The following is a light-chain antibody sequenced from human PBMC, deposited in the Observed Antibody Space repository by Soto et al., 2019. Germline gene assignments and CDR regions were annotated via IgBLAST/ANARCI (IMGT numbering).Light chain of an antibody. CDR2: DVS. V-gene: IGLV2-11*01. CDR1: SRDVGAYNY. J-gene: IGLJ2*01. Sequence: QSALTQSRSVSGSPGQSVTISCSGTSRDVGAYNYVSWYQQHPGKAPKLIIFDVSKRPSGVPDRFSGSKSGNTASLTISGLQVDDEAEYYCCSYAGSYILVFGGGTKLTVL. CDR3: CSYAGSYILV.